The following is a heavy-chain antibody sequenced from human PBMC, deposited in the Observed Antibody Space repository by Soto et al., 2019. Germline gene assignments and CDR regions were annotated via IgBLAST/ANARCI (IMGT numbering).Heavy chain of an antibody. J-gene: IGHJ4*02. CDR1: GGSISSGDYY. V-gene: IGHV4-30-4*01. CDR2: IYYSGRT. Sequence: SETLSLTCAVSGGSISSGDYYWSWIRQPPGKGLEWVGYIYYSGRTSYNPSLQSRTTMAVDTSKNHFSLRLSSVTAADTAVYFCARMYYYDTSGYLSLDFWGQGTQVTVSS. CDR3: ARMYYYDTSGYLSLDF. D-gene: IGHD3-22*01.